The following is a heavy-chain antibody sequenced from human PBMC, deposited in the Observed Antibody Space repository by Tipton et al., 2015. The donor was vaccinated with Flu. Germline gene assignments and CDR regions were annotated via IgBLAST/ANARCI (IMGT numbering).Heavy chain of an antibody. D-gene: IGHD4-11*01. CDR1: GDSISSSTDY. Sequence: TLSLTCTVSGDSISSSTDYWGWVRQPPGKGLEWIGNIFHTGSTYHNPSLKSRVTISINTSKNQFSLKVFSVTAADTAVYYCARRDYSNYVSDPKNCFDPWGQGILVTVSS. CDR2: IFHTGST. CDR3: ARRDYSNYVSDPKNCFDP. J-gene: IGHJ5*02. V-gene: IGHV4-39*07.